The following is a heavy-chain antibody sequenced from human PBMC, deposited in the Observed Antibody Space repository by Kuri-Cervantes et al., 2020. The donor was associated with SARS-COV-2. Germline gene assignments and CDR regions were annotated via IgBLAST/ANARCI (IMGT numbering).Heavy chain of an antibody. CDR3: ARVSNDYYYYYYMDV. V-gene: IGHV3-21*01. Sequence: GESLKISCAASGFTFSSYSMNWVRQAPGKGLEWVSSISSSSSYIYYADSVKGRFTISRDNAKNSLYLQMNSLRAEDTAVYYCARVSNDYYYYYYMDVWGKGTTVTVSS. CDR1: GFTFSSYS. CDR2: ISSSSSYI. D-gene: IGHD4-11*01. J-gene: IGHJ6*03.